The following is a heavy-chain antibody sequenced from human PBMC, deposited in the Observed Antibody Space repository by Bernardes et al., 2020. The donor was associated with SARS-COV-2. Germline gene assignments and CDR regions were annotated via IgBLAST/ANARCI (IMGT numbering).Heavy chain of an antibody. CDR2: INRDGSST. J-gene: IGHJ5*02. CDR1: GFIFSSYW. Sequence: GGSLRLSCAASGFIFSSYWMHWVRQAPGKGLVWVSRINRDGSSTSYADSVKGRFTISRDNAKNTLYLQMNSLRAEDTAVYYCARGNNRRGYSYGYGDWFDPWGQGTLVTVSS. CDR3: ARGNNRRGYSYGYGDWFDP. V-gene: IGHV3-74*01. D-gene: IGHD5-18*01.